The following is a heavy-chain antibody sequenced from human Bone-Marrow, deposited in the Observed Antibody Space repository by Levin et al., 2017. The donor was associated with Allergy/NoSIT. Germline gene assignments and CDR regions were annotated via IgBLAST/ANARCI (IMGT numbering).Heavy chain of an antibody. CDR3: ARLRRTNYWYFDL. CDR1: GGSMSSSSYF. D-gene: IGHD2-8*01. J-gene: IGHJ2*01. CDR2: IYYSGTT. V-gene: IGHV4-39*02. Sequence: SQTLSLTSTVSGGSMSSSSYFWAWVRQPPGTGLEWIGMIYYSGTTYYNPSLKSRVTLSVDTSKNHFSLQLSSVTAADTAMYFCARLRRTNYWYFDLWGRGTLVTVSS.